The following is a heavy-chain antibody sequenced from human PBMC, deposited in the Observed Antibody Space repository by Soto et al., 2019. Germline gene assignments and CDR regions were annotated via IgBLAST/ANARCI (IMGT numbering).Heavy chain of an antibody. V-gene: IGHV4-30-4*01. CDR1: GGSISSGDYY. Sequence: PSETLSLTCTVSGGSISSGDYYWSWIRQPPGKGLEWIGYIYYSGSTYYNPSLKSRVTISVDTSKNQFSLKLSSVTAADTAVYYCARXSFGYCSGGSCSGSIDYWGQGTLVTVSS. CDR3: ARXSFGYCSGGSCSGSIDY. CDR2: IYYSGST. D-gene: IGHD2-15*01. J-gene: IGHJ4*02.